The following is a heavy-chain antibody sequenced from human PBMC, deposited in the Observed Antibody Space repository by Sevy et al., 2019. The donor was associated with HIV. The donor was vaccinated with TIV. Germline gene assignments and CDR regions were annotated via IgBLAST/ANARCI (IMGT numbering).Heavy chain of an antibody. Sequence: SETLSLTCTVSGGSITSLYWNWIRQPPGKGLYGIANIYYNGHINYNPSLKSRVTLSLDTSKNQFSLRLSSVTAADTAMYYCAGENAWGRGYSWGQGTLVTVSS. CDR3: AGENAWGRGYS. CDR2: IYYNGHI. D-gene: IGHD1-26*01. CDR1: GGSITSLY. J-gene: IGHJ4*02. V-gene: IGHV4-59*08.